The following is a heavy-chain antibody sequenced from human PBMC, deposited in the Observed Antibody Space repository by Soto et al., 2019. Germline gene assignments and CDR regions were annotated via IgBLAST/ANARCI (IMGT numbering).Heavy chain of an antibody. J-gene: IGHJ4*02. CDR1: GGSISSSSYY. CDR2: IYYSGST. CDR3: ARPLPYYYDSSGYSFGY. D-gene: IGHD3-22*01. V-gene: IGHV4-39*01. Sequence: PSETLSLTCTVSGGSISSSSYYWGWIRQPPGKGLEWIGSIYYSGSTYYNPSLKSRVTISVDTSRNQFSLKLSSVTAAGTAVYYCARPLPYYYDSSGYSFGYWGQGTLVTVSS.